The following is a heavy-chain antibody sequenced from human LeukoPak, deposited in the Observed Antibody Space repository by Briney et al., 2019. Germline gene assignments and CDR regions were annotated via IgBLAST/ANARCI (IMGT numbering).Heavy chain of an antibody. J-gene: IGHJ5*02. V-gene: IGHV4-39*01. D-gene: IGHD2-2*01. CDR3: ARAGIVVVPAAKYNWFDP. Sequence: SETLSLTCTVSGGSISSSSYYWGWIRQPPGKGLERIGSIYYSGSTYYNPSLKSRVTISVDTSKNQFSLKLSSVTAADAAVYYCARAGIVVVPAAKYNWFDPWGQGTLVTVSS. CDR2: IYYSGST. CDR1: GGSISSSSYY.